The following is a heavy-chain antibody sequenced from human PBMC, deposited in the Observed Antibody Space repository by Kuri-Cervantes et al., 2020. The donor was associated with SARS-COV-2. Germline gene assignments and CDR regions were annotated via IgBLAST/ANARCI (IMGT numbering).Heavy chain of an antibody. D-gene: IGHD6-19*01. CDR2: ISAYNGNT. Sequence: ASVKVSCKASGYTFTSYDINWVRHATGQGLEWMGWISAYNGNTNYAQKLQGRVTVTTDTSTSTAYMELRSLRSDDTAVYYCARDLRTAVAGSNFDYWGQGTLVTVSS. J-gene: IGHJ4*02. V-gene: IGHV1-18*01. CDR1: GYTFTSYD. CDR3: ARDLRTAVAGSNFDY.